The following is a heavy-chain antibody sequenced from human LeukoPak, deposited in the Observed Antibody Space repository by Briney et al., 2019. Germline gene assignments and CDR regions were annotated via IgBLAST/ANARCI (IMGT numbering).Heavy chain of an antibody. D-gene: IGHD6-19*01. V-gene: IGHV4-59*01. Sequence: SETLSLTCTVSGGSISSYYWSWIRQPPGKGLEWIGYIYYSGSTNYNPSLKSRVTISVDTSKNQFSLKLSSVTAADTAVYYCATSSGYSSGWSVGNWFDPWGQGTLVTVFS. J-gene: IGHJ5*02. CDR2: IYYSGST. CDR3: ATSSGYSSGWSVGNWFDP. CDR1: GGSISSYY.